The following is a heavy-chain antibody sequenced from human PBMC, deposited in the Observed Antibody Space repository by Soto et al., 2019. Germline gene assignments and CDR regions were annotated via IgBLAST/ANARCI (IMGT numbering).Heavy chain of an antibody. CDR1: GVSLTVYH. D-gene: IGHD3-10*01. Sequence: PSETLSLTCNVSGVSLTVYHWNWFRQPPGKTLEWIGFAYYSGSVLYNPSFKGRASISVDRSQNQFSLRLTSVTAADTAVYYCARRLNLASFDYWGPGTRVTVSS. J-gene: IGHJ4*02. V-gene: IGHV4-59*03. CDR3: ARRLNLASFDY. CDR2: AYYSGSV.